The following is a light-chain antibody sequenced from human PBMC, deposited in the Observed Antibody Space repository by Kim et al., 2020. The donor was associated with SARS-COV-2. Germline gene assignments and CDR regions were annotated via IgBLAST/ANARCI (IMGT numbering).Light chain of an antibody. CDR3: SSYTSISTLV. CDR1: SSDVGGYNY. V-gene: IGLV2-14*03. CDR2: DVS. J-gene: IGLJ2*01. Sequence: HALTIACTGTSSDVGGYNYVSWYQQHPDKAPQLMIYDVSNRPSGVSNRFSGSKSGNTASLTISGLQAEDEADYYCSSYTSISTLVFGGGTQLTVL.